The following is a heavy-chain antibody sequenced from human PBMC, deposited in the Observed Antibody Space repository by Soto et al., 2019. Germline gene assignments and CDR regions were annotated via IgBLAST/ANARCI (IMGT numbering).Heavy chain of an antibody. Sequence: QITLKESGPTLVKPTQTLTLTCSFSGFSLSTSGVGVGWIRQPPGKALEWLAVIYWDDDKRYSPSLKSRLTITKDTSKNQVVLIMTNRDPVDTATYHCAHRRPSAAFDYWGQGTLVTVSS. J-gene: IGHJ4*02. CDR2: IYWDDDK. CDR3: AHRRPSAAFDY. V-gene: IGHV2-5*02. D-gene: IGHD2-15*01. CDR1: GFSLSTSGVG.